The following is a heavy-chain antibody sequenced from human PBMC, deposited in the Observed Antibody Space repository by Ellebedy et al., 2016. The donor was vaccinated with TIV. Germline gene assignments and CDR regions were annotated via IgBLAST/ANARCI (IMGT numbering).Heavy chain of an antibody. D-gene: IGHD2-15*01. CDR3: ARTTLHCNGGGCSPFSDY. CDR2: FYYSGST. V-gene: IGHV4-59*01. J-gene: IGHJ4*02. Sequence: SETLSLTCTVSGGSITDYYWSWIRQSPGKGLEWIGFFYYSGSTNYNPSLKSRVAISVDTSKNQFSLKLTSVAAADTAVYYCARTTLHCNGGGCSPFSDYWGKGTLVTVSS. CDR1: GGSITDYY.